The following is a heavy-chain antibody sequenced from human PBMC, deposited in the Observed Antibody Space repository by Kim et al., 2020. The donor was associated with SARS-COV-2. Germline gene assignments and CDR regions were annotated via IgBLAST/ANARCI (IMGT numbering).Heavy chain of an antibody. D-gene: IGHD1-26*01. Sequence: GGSLRLSCAASGFTFNTYGMHWVRQAPGKGLEWVAVISYDGSHKYYVDSVKGRFTISRDNLKNTLYLQMNSLRIEDTAVYYCARSFSGSYFGYDYWGQGSLVTVSS. CDR3: ARSFSGSYFGYDY. V-gene: IGHV3-30*03. CDR2: ISYDGSHK. CDR1: GFTFNTYG. J-gene: IGHJ4*02.